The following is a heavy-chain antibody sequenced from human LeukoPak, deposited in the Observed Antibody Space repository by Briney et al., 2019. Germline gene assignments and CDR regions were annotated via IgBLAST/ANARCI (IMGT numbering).Heavy chain of an antibody. CDR1: GGSFSGYY. CDR3: ARENDIVVVPAAKGFSY. Sequence: SETLSLTCAVYGGSFSGYYWSWIRQPPGKGLEWIGEINHSGSTNYNPSLKSRVTISVDTSKNQFSLKLSSVTAADTAVYYCARENDIVVVPAAKGFSYWGQGTLVTVSS. J-gene: IGHJ4*02. V-gene: IGHV4-34*01. D-gene: IGHD2-2*01. CDR2: INHSGST.